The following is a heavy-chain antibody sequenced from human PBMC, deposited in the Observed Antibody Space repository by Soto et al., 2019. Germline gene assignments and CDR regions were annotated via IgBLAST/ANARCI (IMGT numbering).Heavy chain of an antibody. CDR3: VRHGGVVFDA. D-gene: IGHD2-8*02. V-gene: IGHV4-4*02. Sequence: QVQLEESGPGLVKPSGTISLTCVVSSGSISSGTWWSWVRQPPGKGLEWIGQVADTGSTIYNPSRRRRGSISIDKSTSQFALSLSAVTPADTVFYYCVRHGGVVFDAWGQGALGTVSA. CDR1: SGSISSGTW. J-gene: IGHJ4*02. CDR2: VADTGST.